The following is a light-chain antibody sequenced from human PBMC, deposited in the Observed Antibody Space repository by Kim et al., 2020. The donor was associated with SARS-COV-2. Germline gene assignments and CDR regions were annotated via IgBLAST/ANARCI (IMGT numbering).Light chain of an antibody. Sequence: DIQMTQSPSSLSASVGDRVTITCRTTQSISSHLNWYQQKPGRAPKLLISAASTLQGGVPSRFSGSGSETEFTLTISSLQPEDFATYFCQQSYITPFSCGARAKVDIK. J-gene: IGKJ3*01. CDR1: QSISSH. V-gene: IGKV1-39*01. CDR3: QQSYITPFS. CDR2: AAS.